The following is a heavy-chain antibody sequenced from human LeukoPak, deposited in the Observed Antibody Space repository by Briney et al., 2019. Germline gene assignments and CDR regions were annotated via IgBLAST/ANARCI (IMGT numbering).Heavy chain of an antibody. CDR1: GGSISSSNW. D-gene: IGHD4-23*01. CDR2: IYHSGST. V-gene: IGHV4-4*02. Sequence: SETLSLTCAVSGGSISSSNWWSWVRQPPGKGLEWIGEIYHSGSTNYNPSPKSRVTISVDKSKNQFSLKLSSVTAADTAVYYCARVRYGGNSVVDYWGQGTLVTVSS. CDR3: ARVRYGGNSVVDY. J-gene: IGHJ4*02.